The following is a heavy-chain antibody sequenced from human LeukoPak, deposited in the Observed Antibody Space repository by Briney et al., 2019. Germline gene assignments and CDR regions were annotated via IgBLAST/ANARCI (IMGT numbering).Heavy chain of an antibody. J-gene: IGHJ4*02. CDR2: IYTSGST. V-gene: IGHV4-61*02. CDR1: GGSISSGSYY. CDR3: ARDVAVAGGDFDY. D-gene: IGHD6-19*01. Sequence: SETLSLTCTVSGGSISSGSYYWSWIRQPAGKGLEWIGRIYTSGSTNYNPSLKSRVTISVDTSKNQFSLKLSSVTAADTAVYDCARDVAVAGGDFDYWGQGTLVTVSS.